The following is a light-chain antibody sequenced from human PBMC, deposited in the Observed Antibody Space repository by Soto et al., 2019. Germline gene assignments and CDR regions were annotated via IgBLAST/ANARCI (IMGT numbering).Light chain of an antibody. CDR1: QEISTY. CDR2: AAS. CDR3: QQSYNAVRT. Sequence: DIQVTQSPSSLSASVGDRVTITCRASQEISTYLNWYQHRGGKAPKLLIYAASRLQSGVPSRVSGGRAGTAFTLTISSLQPADFGTYYYQQSYNAVRTFGGGRRVEV. V-gene: IGKV1-39*01. J-gene: IGKJ4*01.